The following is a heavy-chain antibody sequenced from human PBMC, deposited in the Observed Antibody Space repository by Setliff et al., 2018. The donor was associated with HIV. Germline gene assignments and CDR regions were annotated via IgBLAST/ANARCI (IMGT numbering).Heavy chain of an antibody. J-gene: IGHJ4*02. D-gene: IGHD3-9*01. V-gene: IGHV4-39*07. CDR3: ARDQPQDYDSLTGYYTGRYFDY. Sequence: PSETLSLTCTVSGGSISSNSYYWGWIRQPPGKGLEWIGSIHHSGRTYYNPSLKSRVTISVDTSKNQFSLKLTSVTAADTAVYYCARDQPQDYDSLTGYYTGRYFDYWGRGTLVTVSS. CDR2: IHHSGRT. CDR1: GGSISSNSYY.